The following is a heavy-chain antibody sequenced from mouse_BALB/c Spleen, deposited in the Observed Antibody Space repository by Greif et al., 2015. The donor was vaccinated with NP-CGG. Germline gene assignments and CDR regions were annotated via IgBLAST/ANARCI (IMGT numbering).Heavy chain of an antibody. CDR1: GFNIKDYY. V-gene: IGHV14-1*02. CDR2: IDPENGNT. CDR3: ASWGYFDY. Sequence: SGAELVRPGALVKLSCKASGFNIKDYYMHWVKQRPEQGLEWIGWIDPENGNTIYDPKFQGKASITADTSSNTAYLQLSSLTSEDTAVYYCASWGYFDYWGQGTTLTVSS. J-gene: IGHJ2*01.